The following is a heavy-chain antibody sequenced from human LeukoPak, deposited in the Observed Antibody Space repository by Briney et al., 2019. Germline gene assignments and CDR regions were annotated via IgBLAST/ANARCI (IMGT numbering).Heavy chain of an antibody. D-gene: IGHD3-22*01. CDR1: GFTFSSYE. V-gene: IGHV3-48*03. CDR3: ARDHHGGYYDSSGYSFDY. CDR2: ISSSGSTI. Sequence: GGSLRLSCAASGFTFSSYEMNWVRQAPGKGLEWVSYISSSGSTIYYADSVKGRFTISRDNAKNSLYLQMNSLRAEDTAVYYCARDHHGGYYDSSGYSFDYWGQGTLVTVSS. J-gene: IGHJ4*02.